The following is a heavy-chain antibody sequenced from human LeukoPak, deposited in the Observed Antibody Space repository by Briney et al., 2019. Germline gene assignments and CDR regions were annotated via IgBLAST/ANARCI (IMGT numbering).Heavy chain of an antibody. CDR3: ARAEYVFWWFDP. V-gene: IGHV1-2*02. Sequence: EASVKVSCKASGYTFTGYYMHWVRQAPGQGLEWMGWINPNSGGTNYAQKFQGRVTMTRDTSISTAYMELSRLRSDDTAVYYCARAEYVFWWFDPWGQGTLVTVSS. CDR2: INPNSGGT. CDR1: GYTFTGYY. J-gene: IGHJ5*02. D-gene: IGHD3-16*01.